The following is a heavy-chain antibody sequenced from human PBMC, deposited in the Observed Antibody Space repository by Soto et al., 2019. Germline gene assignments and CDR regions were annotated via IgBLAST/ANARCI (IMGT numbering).Heavy chain of an antibody. V-gene: IGHV1-18*01. CDR3: ARVDSSGWYYCDY. D-gene: IGHD6-19*01. CDR2: ISGYNGNA. Sequence: ASVKVSGKASGYTFSSHGIIWVRQAPGQGLEWMGWISGYNGNANYAQKLQGRVTMTTDTSTSTAYMELRSLRSDDTAVYYCARVDSSGWYYCDYWGQGTLVTVSS. J-gene: IGHJ4*02. CDR1: GYTFSSHG.